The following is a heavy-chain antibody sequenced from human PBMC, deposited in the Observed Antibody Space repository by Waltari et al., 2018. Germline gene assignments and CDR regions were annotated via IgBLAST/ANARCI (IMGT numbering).Heavy chain of an antibody. CDR2: IIPIFGTA. Sequence: QVQLVQSGAEVQKPGSSVKVSCKASGGTFRSYAISWVRPDPGHGIEWMGRIIPIFGTANYAQKFQGRVTITADESTSTAYMELSSLRSEDTAVYYCARDKGAFYDSSGYYGGPDYWGQGTLVTVSS. J-gene: IGHJ4*02. V-gene: IGHV1-69*15. CDR3: ARDKGAFYDSSGYYGGPDY. CDR1: GGTFRSYA. D-gene: IGHD3-22*01.